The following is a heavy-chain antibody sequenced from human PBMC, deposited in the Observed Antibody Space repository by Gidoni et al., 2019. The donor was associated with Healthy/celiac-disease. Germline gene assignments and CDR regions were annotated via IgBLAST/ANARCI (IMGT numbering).Heavy chain of an antibody. Sequence: EVQLVESGGGLVQPGGSLRLSCAASGFTFSSYDMHWVRQATGKGLEWVSAIGTAGDTYYPGSVKGRFTISRENAKNSLYLQMNSLRAGDTAVYYCARDLAVAGYGMDVWGQGTTVTVSS. V-gene: IGHV3-13*01. J-gene: IGHJ6*02. CDR3: ARDLAVAGYGMDV. D-gene: IGHD6-19*01. CDR2: IGTAGDT. CDR1: GFTFSSYD.